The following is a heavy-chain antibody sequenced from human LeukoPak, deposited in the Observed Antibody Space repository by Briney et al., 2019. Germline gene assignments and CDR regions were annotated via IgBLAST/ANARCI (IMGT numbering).Heavy chain of an antibody. V-gene: IGHV3-7*01. J-gene: IGHJ4*02. D-gene: IGHD1-26*01. CDR3: ARDLGGSLYY. CDR2: IKGDESAR. CDR1: GFSFSTHR. Sequence: GGSLRLSCAASGFSFSTHRMAWVRQAPGKGLEWVANIKGDESARHQADSVKGRFTISRDNAQNSVYLQMSSLRGEDTAVYYCARDLGGSLYYWGQGTLVTVSS.